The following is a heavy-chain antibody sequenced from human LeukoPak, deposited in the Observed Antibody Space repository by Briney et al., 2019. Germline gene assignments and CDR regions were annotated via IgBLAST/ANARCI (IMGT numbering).Heavy chain of an antibody. V-gene: IGHV4-34*01. J-gene: IGHJ5*02. D-gene: IGHD3-10*01. CDR2: INHSGST. Sequence: SETLPLTCAVYGGSFSGYYWSWIRQPPGKGLEWIGEINHSGSTNYNPSLKSRVTISVDASKNQFSLKLSSVTAADTAVYYCARGLGVLDPWGQGTLVTVSS. CDR1: GGSFSGYY. CDR3: ARGLGVLDP.